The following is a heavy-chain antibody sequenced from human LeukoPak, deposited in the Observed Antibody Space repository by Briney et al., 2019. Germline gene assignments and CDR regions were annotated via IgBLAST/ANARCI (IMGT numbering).Heavy chain of an antibody. D-gene: IGHD5-18*01. CDR1: GGSISSYY. J-gene: IGHJ6*03. Sequence: SEPLSLTYTVSGGSISSYYWSWLRQPPGEGLEWIGYIYYSGSTNYNPSLKSRVTISVDTSKNQSSLKLSSVTAADTAVYYCATGIQPNYYYYYMDVWGKGTTVTISS. CDR3: ATGIQPNYYYYYMDV. CDR2: IYYSGST. V-gene: IGHV4-59*13.